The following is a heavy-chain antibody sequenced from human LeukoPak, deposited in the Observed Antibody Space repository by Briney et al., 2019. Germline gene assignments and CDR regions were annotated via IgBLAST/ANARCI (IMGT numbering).Heavy chain of an antibody. Sequence: EASVKVSCKTSGYTFTGQYLHWVRQAPGQGLEWMGWINPNSGGTKYVQKFQGRVTMTRVTSIRTAYLDLRRLRSDDTAVYYCARPRDYGDYDGFDIWGPGTMVRVSS. CDR1: GYTFTGQY. D-gene: IGHD4-17*01. J-gene: IGHJ3*02. CDR3: ARPRDYGDYDGFDI. CDR2: INPNSGGT. V-gene: IGHV1-2*02.